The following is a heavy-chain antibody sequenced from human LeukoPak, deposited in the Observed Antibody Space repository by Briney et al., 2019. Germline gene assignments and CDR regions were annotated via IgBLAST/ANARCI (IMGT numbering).Heavy chain of an antibody. CDR1: GFTFSNYA. J-gene: IGHJ5*02. CDR2: ISSSGSTI. Sequence: GGSLRLSCAASGFTFSNYAMSWIRQAPGKGLEWVSYISSSGSTIYYADSVKGRFTISRDNAKNSLYLQMNSLRAEDTAVYYCARDPSSGWYLKGWFDPWGQGTLVTVSS. D-gene: IGHD6-19*01. V-gene: IGHV3-11*04. CDR3: ARDPSSGWYLKGWFDP.